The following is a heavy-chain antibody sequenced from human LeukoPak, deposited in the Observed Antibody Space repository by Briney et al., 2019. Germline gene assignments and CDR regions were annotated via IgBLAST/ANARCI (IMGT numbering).Heavy chain of an antibody. CDR3: ASRGVISGRPRDYFDY. CDR1: GYTFTGYY. D-gene: IGHD6-19*01. J-gene: IGHJ4*02. CDR2: INPNSGGT. V-gene: IGHV1-2*02. Sequence: GASVKVSCKASGYTFTGYYMHWVRQAPGQGLEWMGWINPNSGGTNYAQKFQGRVTMTRDTSISTAYMELSRLRSDDTAVYYCASRGVISGRPRDYFDYWGQGTLVTVSS.